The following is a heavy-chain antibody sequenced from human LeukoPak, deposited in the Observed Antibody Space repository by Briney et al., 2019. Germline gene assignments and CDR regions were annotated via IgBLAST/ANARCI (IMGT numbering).Heavy chain of an antibody. CDR1: GYTFTSYG. D-gene: IGHD3-10*01. Sequence: ASVKVSCKASGYTFTSYGISWVRQAPGQGLEWMGWISAYNGNTNYAQKLQGRVTMTTDTSTSTACMELRSLRSDDTAVYYCARDEGPLWSEDWGQGTLVTVSS. CDR2: ISAYNGNT. CDR3: ARDEGPLWSED. J-gene: IGHJ4*02. V-gene: IGHV1-18*04.